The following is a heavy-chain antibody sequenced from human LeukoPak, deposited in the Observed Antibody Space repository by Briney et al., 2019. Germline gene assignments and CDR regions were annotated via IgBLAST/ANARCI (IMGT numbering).Heavy chain of an antibody. CDR3: ASAYASYDFWSGYENFDF. D-gene: IGHD3-3*01. CDR2: IRQDGGEK. CDR1: GIRFTTHW. V-gene: IGHV3-7*01. Sequence: GESLKISCAASGIRFTTHWMNWVRQAPGKGLEWVASIRQDGGEKKYADSVKGRFTISRDLAQNSLFLQMNSLRAEDTAVYYCASAYASYDFWSGYENFDFWGQGTLVTVSS. J-gene: IGHJ4*02.